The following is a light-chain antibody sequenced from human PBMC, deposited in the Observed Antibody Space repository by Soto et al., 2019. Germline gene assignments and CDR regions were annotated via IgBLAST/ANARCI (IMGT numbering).Light chain of an antibody. CDR2: DVN. CDR1: SSDVGGYHY. V-gene: IGLV2-11*01. CDR3: CSYAGSYTLV. J-gene: IGLJ2*01. Sequence: QSALTQPRSVSGSPGQSVTLSCTGTSSDVGGYHYVSWYQHHPGKAPKIIIYDVNKRPSGVPDRFSGSKSGNTASLTISGLQTDDEADYYCCSYAGSYTLVFCGGTKVTVL.